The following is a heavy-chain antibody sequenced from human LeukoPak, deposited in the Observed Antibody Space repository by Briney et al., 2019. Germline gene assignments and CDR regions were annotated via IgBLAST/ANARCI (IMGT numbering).Heavy chain of an antibody. CDR1: GFTFNSYA. D-gene: IGHD3-9*01. V-gene: IGHV3-74*01. CDR2: INSDGSST. J-gene: IGHJ5*02. Sequence: GGSLRLSCAASGFTFNSYAMTWVRQAPGKGLVWVSRINSDGSSTSYADPVKGRFTISRDNAENTLYLQMNSLRAEDTAVYYCARDTYDILTGYSGSDFDPWGQGTLVTVSS. CDR3: ARDTYDILTGYSGSDFDP.